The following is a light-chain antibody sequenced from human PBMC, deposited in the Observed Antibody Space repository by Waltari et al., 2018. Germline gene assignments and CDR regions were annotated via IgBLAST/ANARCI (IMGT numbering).Light chain of an antibody. CDR1: SSDVGNYKR. CDR3: SSYAGSSKGV. J-gene: IGLJ2*01. CDR2: AVS. V-gene: IGLV2-23*02. Sequence: QSALTQPASVSGSPGQSITISCTGTSSDVGNYKRVSCYQPPPGKAPKLMIYAVSKRPSGVSDRFSGSKSGDMASLTISGLQPEDEAEYFCSSYAGSSKGVFGGGTKVTVL.